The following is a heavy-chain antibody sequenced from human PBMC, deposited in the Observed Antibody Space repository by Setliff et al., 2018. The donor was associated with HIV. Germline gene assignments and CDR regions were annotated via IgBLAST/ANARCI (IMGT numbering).Heavy chain of an antibody. Sequence: GASVKVSCKTSAYTFTDYFVHWVRLAPGQGPEWMGWINPKTAATQYPQDFQGRVTMTSDTSTTTVYMGLTRLRSDDTAVYYCALASIVSTARWNHWGRGTLVTVSS. CDR1: AYTFTDYF. V-gene: IGHV1-2*02. CDR2: INPKTAAT. D-gene: IGHD1-26*01. J-gene: IGHJ5*02. CDR3: ALASIVSTARWNH.